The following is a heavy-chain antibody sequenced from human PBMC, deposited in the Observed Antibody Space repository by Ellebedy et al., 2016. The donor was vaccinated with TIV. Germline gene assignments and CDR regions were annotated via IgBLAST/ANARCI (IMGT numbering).Heavy chain of an antibody. CDR3: ARESVAAAITDYYYYGMDV. J-gene: IGHJ6*02. V-gene: IGHV1-69*06. CDR2: IIPIFGTA. CDR1: GGTFSSYA. D-gene: IGHD6-13*01. Sequence: ASVKVSCXASGGTFSSYAISWVRQAPGQGLEWMGGIIPIFGTANYAQKFQGRGTITADKSTSTAYMELSSLRSEDTAVYYCARESVAAAITDYYYYGMDVWGQGTTVTVSS.